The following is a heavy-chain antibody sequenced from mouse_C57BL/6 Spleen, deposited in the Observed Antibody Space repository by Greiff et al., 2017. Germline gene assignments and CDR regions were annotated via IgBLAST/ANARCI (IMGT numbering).Heavy chain of an antibody. CDR1: GYTFTDYE. CDR3: TRSEFAY. J-gene: IGHJ3*01. CDR2: FDPETGGT. Sequence: QVQLQQSGAELVRPGASVTLSCKASGYTFTDYEMHWVKQTPVHGLEWIGAFDPETGGTAYNQKVKGKAILTADKSSSTAYMELRSLTSEDSAVYYCTRSEFAYWGQGTLVTVSA. V-gene: IGHV1-15*01.